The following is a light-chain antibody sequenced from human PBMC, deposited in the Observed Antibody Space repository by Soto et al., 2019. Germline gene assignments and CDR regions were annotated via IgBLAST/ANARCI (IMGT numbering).Light chain of an antibody. CDR2: GAS. V-gene: IGKV3-20*01. CDR1: QSVSSSY. Sequence: EIVLTQSPGTLSLSPGERATLSCRSSQSVSSSYLAWYQQKPGQAPRVLIYGASSRATGIPDRFSGSGSGTDFTLTISRLEPEDFAVYYCQQYGSSPLTFGGGTKVDI. J-gene: IGKJ4*01. CDR3: QQYGSSPLT.